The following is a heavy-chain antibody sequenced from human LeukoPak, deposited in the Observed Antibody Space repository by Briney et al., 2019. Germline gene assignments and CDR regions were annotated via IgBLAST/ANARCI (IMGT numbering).Heavy chain of an antibody. D-gene: IGHD3-3*01. V-gene: IGHV3-48*04. CDR3: ARSARLMKGVVEVTALDD. J-gene: IGHJ4*02. Sequence: PGGSLRLSCAASGFTFSSYSMNWVRQAPGKGLEWIAYLSSSGSAFSYADSVKGRFTIARDNAKNSVYLEMNSLRADDTAVYYCARSARLMKGVVEVTALDDWGQGTLVTVS. CDR1: GFTFSSYS. CDR2: LSSSGSAF.